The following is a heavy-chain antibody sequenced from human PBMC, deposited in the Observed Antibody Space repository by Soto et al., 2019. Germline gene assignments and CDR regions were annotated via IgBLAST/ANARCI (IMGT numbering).Heavy chain of an antibody. CDR3: ARDVRGVDCY. CDR2: ITASGDKT. D-gene: IGHD2-21*02. V-gene: IGHV3-23*01. Sequence: EVPLLESGGGLVQPGESLRLSCAASGLTLSSYAMTRVRQAPGKGLVYVSSITASGDKTYYADTAKGRFTISRDNSKNTVYLQMNSLRADDTAVYFCARDVRGVDCYWGQGTLVTVSS. J-gene: IGHJ4*02. CDR1: GLTLSSYA.